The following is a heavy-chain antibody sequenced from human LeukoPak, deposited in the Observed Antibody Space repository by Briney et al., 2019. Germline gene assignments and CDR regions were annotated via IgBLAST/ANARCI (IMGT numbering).Heavy chain of an antibody. V-gene: IGHV3-30*18. J-gene: IGHJ4*02. D-gene: IGHD3-10*01. CDR1: GFTFSSYH. CDR3: AKDRNAYYYGSGPLDY. Sequence: GGSLTLPCTASGFTFSSYHMHWLRQAPGKALEGFAFISYDGSNKYYADSVKGRFTISRDNSKHTLYLQMNSLRAEDTAVYYCAKDRNAYYYGSGPLDYWGQGTRVTV. CDR2: ISYDGSNK.